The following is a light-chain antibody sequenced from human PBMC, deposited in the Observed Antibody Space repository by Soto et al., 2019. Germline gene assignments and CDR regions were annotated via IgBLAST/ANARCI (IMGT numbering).Light chain of an antibody. Sequence: QSVLTQPPSASGTPGQRATISCCGSNSNIGSDIVNCYQLLPGAAPEVLINTTNQRPSGVPERFSGSKSGTSASLAISGLQSEDEANSSCATWDGGLSGPFVFGTGTKLT. V-gene: IGLV1-44*01. J-gene: IGLJ1*01. CDR2: TTN. CDR3: ATWDGGLSGPFV. CDR1: NSNIGSDI.